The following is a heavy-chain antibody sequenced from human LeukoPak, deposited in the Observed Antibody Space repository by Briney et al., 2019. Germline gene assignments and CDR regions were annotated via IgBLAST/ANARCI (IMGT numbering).Heavy chain of an antibody. CDR1: GGPISNSIYY. CDR3: ARAAPHYGDVYYYYYMDV. CDR2: VFYSGTT. D-gene: IGHD4-17*01. J-gene: IGHJ6*03. V-gene: IGHV4-39*07. Sequence: SSETLSLTCSVSGGPISNSIYYWGWIRQPPGKGLEWIGSVFYSGTTNYNPSLKSRVTISVDKSKNQFSLKLSSVTAADTAVYYCARAAPHYGDVYYYYYMDVWGKGTTVTVSS.